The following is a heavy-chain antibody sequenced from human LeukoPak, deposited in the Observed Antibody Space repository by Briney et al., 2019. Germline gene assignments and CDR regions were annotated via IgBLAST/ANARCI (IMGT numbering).Heavy chain of an antibody. CDR1: GYTFTDYY. CDR3: AGVPPGLRYGRPIFDF. J-gene: IGHJ4*02. CDR2: INPNSGGT. V-gene: IGHV1-2*02. D-gene: IGHD4-17*01. Sequence: ASVKVSCKASGYTFTDYYMHWVRQAPGQGLEWMGWINPNSGGTNYAQKFQGRVTMTRDKSISTAYMELYSLRSDDTAVYYCAGVPPGLRYGRPIFDFWGQGTLVTVSS.